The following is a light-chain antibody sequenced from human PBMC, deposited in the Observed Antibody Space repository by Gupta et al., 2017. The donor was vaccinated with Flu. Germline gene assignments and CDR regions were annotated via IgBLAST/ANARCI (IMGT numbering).Light chain of an antibody. V-gene: IGLV2-18*02. J-gene: IGLJ1*01. Sequence: TSSDVGSYNRVSWYQQPPGTAPKLMIYEVSNRPSGVPDRSSGSKSSNTASLTISGLQAEDEADYYCSSYTSSSTYVFGTGTKVTVL. CDR1: SSDVGSYNR. CDR2: EVS. CDR3: SSYTSSSTYV.